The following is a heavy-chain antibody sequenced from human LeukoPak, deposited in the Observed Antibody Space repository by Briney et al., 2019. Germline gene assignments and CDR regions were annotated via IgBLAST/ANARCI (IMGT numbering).Heavy chain of an antibody. CDR2: ISGSGGST. J-gene: IGHJ4*02. CDR1: GFTFSSYA. CDR3: AKDSTIFGPWGY. Sequence: GGSLRLSFAAPGFTFSSYAMSWVRQAPGEGLGWGSAISGSGGSTYYADSVKGRFTISRDNSKNTLYLQMNSLRAEDTAVYYCAKDSTIFGPWGYWGQGTLVTVSS. D-gene: IGHD3-3*01. V-gene: IGHV3-23*01.